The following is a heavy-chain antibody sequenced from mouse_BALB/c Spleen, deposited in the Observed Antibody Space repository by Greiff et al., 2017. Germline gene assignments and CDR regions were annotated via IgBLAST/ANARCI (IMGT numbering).Heavy chain of an antibody. D-gene: IGHD1-1*01. V-gene: IGHV5-17*02. CDR2: ISSGSSTI. CDR3: ARRDYYYGSSYEGYAMDY. J-gene: IGHJ4*01. CDR1: GFTFSSFG. Sequence: DVMLVESGGGLVQPGGSRKLSCAASGFTFSSFGMHWVRQAPEKGLEWVAYISSGSSTIYYADTVKGRFTISRDNPKNTLFLQMTSLRSEDTAMYYGARRDYYYGSSYEGYAMDYWGQGTSVTVSS.